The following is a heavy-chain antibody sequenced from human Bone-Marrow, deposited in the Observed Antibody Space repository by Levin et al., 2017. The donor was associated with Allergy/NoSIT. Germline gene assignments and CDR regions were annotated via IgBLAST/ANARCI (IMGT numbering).Heavy chain of an antibody. Sequence: PGGSLRLSCAASGFTFSHHWMHWVRQVPGQELVWVSRISSDGSIRGYADFVTGRFTISRDNAKNTVSLQMNSLRAEDTAVYYCARNNWGIDYWGRGTLVTVSS. CDR1: GFTFSHHW. CDR3: ARNNWGIDY. J-gene: IGHJ4*02. V-gene: IGHV3-74*01. CDR2: ISSDGSIR. D-gene: IGHD7-27*01.